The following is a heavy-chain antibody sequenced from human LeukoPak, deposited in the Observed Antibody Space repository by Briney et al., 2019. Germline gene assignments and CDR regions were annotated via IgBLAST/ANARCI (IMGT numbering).Heavy chain of an antibody. D-gene: IGHD4-11*01. CDR1: DGSISSSSYY. Sequence: SETLSLTCTVSDGSISSSSYYWGWIRQPPGKGLEWIGNIYYSGSTYYNPSLKSRDTISVDTSKNQFSLKLSSVTAADTAVYYCARVYSNWFDPWGQGTLVTVSS. J-gene: IGHJ5*02. V-gene: IGHV4-39*07. CDR2: IYYSGST. CDR3: ARVYSNWFDP.